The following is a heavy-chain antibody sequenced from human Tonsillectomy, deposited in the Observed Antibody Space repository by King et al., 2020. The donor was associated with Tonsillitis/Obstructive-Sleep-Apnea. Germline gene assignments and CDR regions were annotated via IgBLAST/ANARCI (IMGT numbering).Heavy chain of an antibody. V-gene: IGHV3-33*01. J-gene: IGHJ4*02. D-gene: IGHD2-15*01. Sequence: VQLVESGGGVVQPGRSLRLSCAASGFTFSSYGMHWVRQAPGKGLEWVAVIWYDGSNKYYADSVKGRFIISSDNSKNTLYLQMNSLGAEDTAVYYCARGPQGSGGSCYVIYWGQGTLVTVSS. CDR3: ARGPQGSGGSCYVIY. CDR1: GFTFSSYG. CDR2: IWYDGSNK.